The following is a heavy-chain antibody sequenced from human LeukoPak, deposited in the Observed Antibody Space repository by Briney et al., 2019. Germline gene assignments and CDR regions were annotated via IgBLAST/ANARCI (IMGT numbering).Heavy chain of an antibody. CDR3: ARDRGGTIFGVGPFDY. D-gene: IGHD3-3*01. CDR1: GFTFSSYW. Sequence: GGSLRLSCAASGFTFSSYWMSWVRQAPGKGLEWVANIKQDGSEKYYVDSVKGRFTISRDNAKNSLYLQMNSLRAEDTAVYYCARDRGGTIFGVGPFDYWGQGTLVTVSS. V-gene: IGHV3-7*01. CDR2: IKQDGSEK. J-gene: IGHJ4*02.